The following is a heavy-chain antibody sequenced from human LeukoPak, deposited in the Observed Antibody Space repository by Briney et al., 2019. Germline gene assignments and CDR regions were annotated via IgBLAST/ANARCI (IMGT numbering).Heavy chain of an antibody. D-gene: IGHD6-13*01. CDR2: INHSGST. Sequence: SETLPLTCTVSGGSVSSGSYYWSWIRQPPGKGLEWIGEINHSGSTNYNPSLKSRVTISVDTSKNQFSLKLSSVTAADTAVYYCARESSSQAEYFQHWGQGTLVTVSS. CDR3: ARESSSQAEYFQH. V-gene: IGHV4-61*01. J-gene: IGHJ1*01. CDR1: GGSVSSGSYY.